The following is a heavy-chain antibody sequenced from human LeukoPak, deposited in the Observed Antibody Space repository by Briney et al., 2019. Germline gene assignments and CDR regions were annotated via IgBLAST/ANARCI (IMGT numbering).Heavy chain of an antibody. J-gene: IGHJ6*04. CDR2: ISSSGSTI. CDR1: GFTFSSYE. V-gene: IGHV3-48*03. CDR3: AELGITMIGGV. D-gene: IGHD3-10*02. Sequence: PGGSLRLSCAASGFTFSSYEMNWVRQAQGKGLEWVSYISSSGSTIYYADSVKGRFTISRDNARNSLYLQMNSLRAEDTAVYYCAELGITMIGGVWGKGTTVTISS.